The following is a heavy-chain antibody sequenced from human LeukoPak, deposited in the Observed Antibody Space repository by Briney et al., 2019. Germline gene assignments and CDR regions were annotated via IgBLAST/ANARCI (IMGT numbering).Heavy chain of an antibody. CDR1: GFTFCRYR. Sequence: GGSLRLSCGASGFTFCRYRVQWVRQAPGKGLEWVAVIWYDGSNKYYADSVKGRFTISRDNSKNTLYLQMNSLRAEDTAVYYCARVYYDILAGYHTGPDYWGQGTLVTVSS. V-gene: IGHV3-33*01. J-gene: IGHJ4*02. CDR3: ARVYYDILAGYHTGPDY. CDR2: IWYDGSNK. D-gene: IGHD3-9*01.